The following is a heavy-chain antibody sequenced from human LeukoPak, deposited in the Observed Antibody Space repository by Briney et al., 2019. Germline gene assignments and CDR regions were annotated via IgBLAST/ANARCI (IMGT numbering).Heavy chain of an antibody. D-gene: IGHD3-10*01. CDR3: VRDNYGVDY. CDR2: INSVGSST. Sequence: PGGSLRLSCAASGFTFSRYWMQWVRQAPGQGLVWLSHINSVGSSTTYADSVRGRFTTSRDNAKNTLYLQMNSLRAEDTAVYYCVRDNYGVDYWGQGTLVTVSS. J-gene: IGHJ4*02. V-gene: IGHV3-74*03. CDR1: GFTFSRYW.